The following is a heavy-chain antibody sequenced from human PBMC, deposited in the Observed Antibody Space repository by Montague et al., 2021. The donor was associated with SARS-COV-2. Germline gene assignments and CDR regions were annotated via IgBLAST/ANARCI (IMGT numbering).Heavy chain of an antibody. D-gene: IGHD3-22*01. CDR1: GDSISSYY. CDR3: ARGRLYYDSSGYYFDY. J-gene: IGHJ4*02. V-gene: IGHV4-59*08. CDR2: IYYSGST. Sequence: SETLSLTCTVSGDSISSYYWSWIRQSPGKGLEWIGYIYYSGSTNYNPSLKSRVTISVDTSKNQFSLKLSSVTAADTAVYYCARGRLYYDSSGYYFDYWGQGTLVTVSS.